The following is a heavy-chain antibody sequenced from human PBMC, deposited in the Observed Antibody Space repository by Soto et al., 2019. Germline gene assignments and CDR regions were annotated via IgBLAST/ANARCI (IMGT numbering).Heavy chain of an antibody. V-gene: IGHV1-46*01. D-gene: IGHD2-15*01. Sequence: GASVKVSCKASGYTFTSYYMHWVRQAPGQGLEWMGIINPSGGSTSYAQKFQGRVTMTRDTSKSTVYMELSSLRSEDTAVYYCARDLQIGCSGGSCPPGYWGQGTLVTVSS. CDR1: GYTFTSYY. J-gene: IGHJ4*02. CDR3: ARDLQIGCSGGSCPPGY. CDR2: INPSGGST.